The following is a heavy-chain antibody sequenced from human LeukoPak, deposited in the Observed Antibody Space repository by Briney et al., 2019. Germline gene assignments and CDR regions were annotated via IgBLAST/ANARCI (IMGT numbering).Heavy chain of an antibody. D-gene: IGHD2-8*01. CDR2: IKSRADGGTI. J-gene: IGHJ4*02. CDR3: TRSSYTNSWFFY. Sequence: PGGSLRLSCAASGFTFSSRDWMTWVRQAPGKGLEWVGRIKSRADGGTIDYAAPVKGRFTMSRDDSKNILYLQMNSLKAEDTGVYYCTRSSYTNSWFFYWGQGSLVTVSS. V-gene: IGHV3-15*01. CDR1: GFTFSSRDW.